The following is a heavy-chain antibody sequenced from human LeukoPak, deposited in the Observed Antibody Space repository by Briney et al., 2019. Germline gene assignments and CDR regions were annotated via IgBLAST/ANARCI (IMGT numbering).Heavy chain of an antibody. D-gene: IGHD3-9*01. V-gene: IGHV3-30*02. CDR1: GVTFSNYG. CDR3: AKDSDILTGYYNPFDY. Sequence: PGGSLRLSCAPSGVTFSNYGMHWVRQAPGKGLEGVAFIRYAGSNKYYADSVKGRFTISRDNSKNTLYLQMNSLRAEDTAVYYCAKDSDILTGYYNPFDYWGQGTLVTVSS. CDR2: IRYAGSNK. J-gene: IGHJ4*02.